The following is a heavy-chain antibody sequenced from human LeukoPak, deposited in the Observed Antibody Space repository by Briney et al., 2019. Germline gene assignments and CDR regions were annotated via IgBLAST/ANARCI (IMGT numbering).Heavy chain of an antibody. V-gene: IGHV4-61*01. CDR3: ARGKRGYSYDDDAFDI. J-gene: IGHJ3*02. D-gene: IGHD5-18*01. Sequence: SETLSLTCTVSGGSVSSGSYYWSWIRQPPGKGLEWIGYIYYSGSTNYNPSLKSRVTISVDTSKNQFSLKLSSVTAADTAVYYCARGKRGYSYDDDAFDIWGQGTMVTVSS. CDR1: GGSVSSGSYY. CDR2: IYYSGST.